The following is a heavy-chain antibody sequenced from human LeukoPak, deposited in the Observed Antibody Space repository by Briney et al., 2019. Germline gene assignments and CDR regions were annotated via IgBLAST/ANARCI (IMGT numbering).Heavy chain of an antibody. CDR1: GFTFSNAW. CDR2: IKQDGSEK. J-gene: IGHJ4*02. CDR3: ARDPYYYDSSGYSP. Sequence: GGSLRLSCAASGFTFSNAWMNWVRQAPGKGLEWVANIKQDGSEKYYVDSVKGRFTISRDNAKNSLYLQMSSLRAEDTAVYYCARDPYYYDSSGYSPWGQGTLVTVSS. V-gene: IGHV3-7*03. D-gene: IGHD3-22*01.